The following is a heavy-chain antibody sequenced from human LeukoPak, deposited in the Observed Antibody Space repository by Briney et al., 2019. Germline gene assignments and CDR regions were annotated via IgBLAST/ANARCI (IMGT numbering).Heavy chain of an antibody. CDR3: AKDYGGSGSYYPWFDP. CDR1: GFTFSSYG. V-gene: IGHV3-30*18. D-gene: IGHD3-10*01. J-gene: IGHJ5*02. CDR2: ISYDGSNK. Sequence: GGSLRPSCAASGFTFSSYGMHWVRQAPGKGLEWVAVISYDGSNKYYADSVKGRFTISRDNSKNTLYLQMNSLRAEDTAVYYCAKDYGGSGSYYPWFDPWGQGTLVTVSS.